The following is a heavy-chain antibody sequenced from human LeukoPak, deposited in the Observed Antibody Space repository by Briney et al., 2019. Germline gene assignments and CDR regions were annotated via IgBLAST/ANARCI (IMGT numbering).Heavy chain of an antibody. V-gene: IGHV3-11*01. Sequence: GGSLRLSCAASGFTFSDSYMSWIRQAPGKGLEWLSYISSSGGSTYYAVSVKGRFTISRDNANNSLYLQMNSLRAYDTAIYYCATGKRRYSNWGQGTLVTVSS. CDR3: ATGKRRYSN. CDR1: GFTFSDSY. CDR2: ISSSGGST. J-gene: IGHJ4*02. D-gene: IGHD3-9*01.